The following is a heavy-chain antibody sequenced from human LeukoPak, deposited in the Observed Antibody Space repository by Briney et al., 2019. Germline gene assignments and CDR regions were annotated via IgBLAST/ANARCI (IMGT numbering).Heavy chain of an antibody. J-gene: IGHJ4*02. CDR2: VYYDGTS. V-gene: IGHV4-39*01. CDR1: GGSINSHSYY. CDR3: VRHVSTNTGYFDS. D-gene: IGHD5-24*01. Sequence: LETLSLTCTVSGGSINSHSYYWGWIRQPPGKGLEWIGSVYYDGTSYSNPSLKSRVGVFVDTSRDQFSLDLDFVTAADTPLYYCVRHVSTNTGYFDSCGQGTLVSVSS.